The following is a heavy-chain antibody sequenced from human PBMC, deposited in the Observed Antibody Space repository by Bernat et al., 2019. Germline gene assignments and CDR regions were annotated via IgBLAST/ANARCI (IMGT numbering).Heavy chain of an antibody. CDR3: AKPYYDFWSGYWPAFDY. Sequence: VQLVESGGGLVQPGRSLRLSCAASGFTFSNFAMHWVRQAPGKGLEWVALISFDGSDKYYADSVKGRFTISRDTSKNTLYLQMNSLRVEDTALYYCAKPYYDFWSGYWPAFDYWGQGTLVTVSS. CDR1: GFTFSNFA. J-gene: IGHJ4*02. D-gene: IGHD3-3*01. V-gene: IGHV3-30*18. CDR2: ISFDGSDK.